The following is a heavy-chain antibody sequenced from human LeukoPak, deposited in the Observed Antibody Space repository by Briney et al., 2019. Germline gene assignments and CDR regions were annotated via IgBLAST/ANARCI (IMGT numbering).Heavy chain of an antibody. Sequence: GGSLRLSCAASGFTFNNYAMSWVRQAPGKGLEWVSAISDNGDDTKYADSVKRRFTISRDNSKNTLYLQMNSLRAEDTAIYYCGKDWKLDYWGQGTLVTVSS. CDR3: GKDWKLDY. J-gene: IGHJ4*02. CDR2: ISDNGDDT. CDR1: GFTFNNYA. V-gene: IGHV3-23*01. D-gene: IGHD1-1*01.